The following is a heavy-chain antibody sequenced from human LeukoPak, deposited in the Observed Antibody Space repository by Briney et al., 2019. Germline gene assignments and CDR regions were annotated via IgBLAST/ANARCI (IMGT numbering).Heavy chain of an antibody. CDR1: GGSISSGSYY. Sequence: SETLSLTCTVSGGSISSGSYYWSWIRQPAGKGLEWIGRIYTSGSTNYNPSLKSRVTISVDTSKNQFSLKLSSVTAADTAVYYCARAPTTYYYDSSGHPPDYWGQGTLVTVSS. CDR2: IYTSGST. J-gene: IGHJ4*02. V-gene: IGHV4-61*02. CDR3: ARAPTTYYYDSSGHPPDY. D-gene: IGHD3-22*01.